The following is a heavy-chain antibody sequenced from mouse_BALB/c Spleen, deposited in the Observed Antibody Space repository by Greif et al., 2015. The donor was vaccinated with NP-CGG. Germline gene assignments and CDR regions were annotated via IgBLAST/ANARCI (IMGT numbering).Heavy chain of an antibody. CDR2: INPGSGGT. CDR1: GYAFTNYL. V-gene: IGHV1-54*01. CDR3: ARHDYDVANQAWFAY. J-gene: IGHJ3*01. D-gene: IGHD2-4*01. Sequence: QVQLQQSGAELVRPGTSVKVSCKASGYAFTNYLIEWVKQRPGQGLEWIGVINPGSGGTNYNEKFKGKATLTADKSSSTAYMQLSSLTSDDSAVYFCARHDYDVANQAWFAYWGQGTLVTVSA.